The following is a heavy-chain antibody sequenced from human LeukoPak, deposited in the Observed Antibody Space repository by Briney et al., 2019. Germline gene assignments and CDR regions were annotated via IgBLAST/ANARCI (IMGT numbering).Heavy chain of an antibody. CDR2: INPNSGGT. V-gene: IGHV1-2*02. D-gene: IGHD1-26*01. CDR3: ARDVTAAMGFDY. Sequence: ASVKVSCKASGYTFTSYGISWVRQAPGQGLEWMGWINPNSGGTNYAQKFQGRVTMTRDTSISTAYMELSRLRSDDTAVYYCARDVTAAMGFDYWGQGTLVTVSS. CDR1: GYTFTSYG. J-gene: IGHJ4*02.